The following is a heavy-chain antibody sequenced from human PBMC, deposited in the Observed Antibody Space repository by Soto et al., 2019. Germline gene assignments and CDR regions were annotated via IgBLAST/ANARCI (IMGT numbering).Heavy chain of an antibody. D-gene: IGHD6-13*01. V-gene: IGHV4-59*01. J-gene: IGHJ3*02. CDR3: ARIATSSSWHGGRAFDI. CDR1: GGSISSYY. Sequence: SETLSLTCTVSGGSISSYYWSWIRQPPGKGLEWIGYIYYSGSTNYNPSLKSRVTISVDTSKNQFSLKLSSVTAADTAVYYCARIATSSSWHGGRAFDIWGQATMVTVSS. CDR2: IYYSGST.